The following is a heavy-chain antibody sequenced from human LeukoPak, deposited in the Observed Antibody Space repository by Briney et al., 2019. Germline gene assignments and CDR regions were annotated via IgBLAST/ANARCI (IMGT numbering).Heavy chain of an antibody. CDR1: GFTFSSYS. Sequence: GGSLRLSCAASGFTFSSYSMNWVRQAPGKGLEWVSYISSSSSTIYYADSVKGRFTISRDNAKNSLYLQMNSLRAEDTAVYYCARTTQTTNYDFWSGSNSLLYYYYYYMDVWGKGTTVTVSS. CDR3: ARTTQTTNYDFWSGSNSLLYYYYYYMDV. D-gene: IGHD3-3*01. CDR2: ISSSSSTI. V-gene: IGHV3-48*01. J-gene: IGHJ6*03.